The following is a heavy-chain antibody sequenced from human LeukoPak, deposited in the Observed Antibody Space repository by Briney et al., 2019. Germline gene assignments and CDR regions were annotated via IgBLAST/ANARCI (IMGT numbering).Heavy chain of an antibody. Sequence: GGSLRLSCAASGFTFSSYWMAWVRQAPGKGLEWVANIKHNGDDLNYVDSVEDRFTISRDNAQNSLYLHMISLRVENTAVYYCARELRTFDSWGQGTLVTVSS. D-gene: IGHD3-16*01. CDR2: IKHNGDDL. CDR3: ARELRTFDS. J-gene: IGHJ4*02. V-gene: IGHV3-7*01. CDR1: GFTFSSYW.